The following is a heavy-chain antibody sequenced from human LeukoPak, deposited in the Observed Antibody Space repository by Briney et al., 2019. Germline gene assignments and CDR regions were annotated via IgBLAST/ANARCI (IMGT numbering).Heavy chain of an antibody. CDR2: ISGNGGYT. D-gene: IGHD6-13*01. CDR1: GFTFSSYA. CDR3: AKAPYYSSSWYFFDY. Sequence: GGSLGLSCAASGFTFSSYAMSWVRQAPGKGLEWVSGISGNGGYTYYADSVKGRFTISRDNSKNTLYLQMNSLRAEDTAVYYCAKAPYYSSSWYFFDYWGQGTLVTVSS. J-gene: IGHJ4*02. V-gene: IGHV3-23*01.